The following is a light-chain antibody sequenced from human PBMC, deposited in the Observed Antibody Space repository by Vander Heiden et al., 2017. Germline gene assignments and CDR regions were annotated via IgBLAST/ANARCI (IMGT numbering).Light chain of an antibody. J-gene: IGKJ2*01. CDR3: QQYDSTPYT. V-gene: IGKV4-1*01. Sequence: DIVMTQSPDSLAVSLGERATINCKSSQSVLYSSNNKNYLAWYQQKPGQPPKLLIDWASTRESGVPDRFSGSGSGTDFTLTISSLQAEDVAVYYCQQYDSTPYTFGQGTKLEIK. CDR1: QSVLYSSNNKNY. CDR2: WAS.